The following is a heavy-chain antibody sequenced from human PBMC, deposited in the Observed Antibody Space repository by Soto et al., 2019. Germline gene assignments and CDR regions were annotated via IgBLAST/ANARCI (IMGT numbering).Heavy chain of an antibody. CDR3: ARHHPAQWLVPYYYYGMDV. V-gene: IGHV4-39*01. CDR1: GGSISSSSYY. J-gene: IGHJ6*02. Sequence: SETLSLTCTVSGGSISSSSYYWGWIRQPPGKGLEWIGSIYYSGSTYYNPSLKSRINISVDTSKNQFSLKLSSVTAADTAVYYCARHHPAQWLVPYYYYGMDVWGQGTTVT. CDR2: IYYSGST. D-gene: IGHD6-19*01.